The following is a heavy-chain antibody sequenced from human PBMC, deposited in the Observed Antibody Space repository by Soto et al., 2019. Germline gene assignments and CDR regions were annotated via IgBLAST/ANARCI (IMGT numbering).Heavy chain of an antibody. V-gene: IGHV1-69*01. CDR2: IIPIFGTA. J-gene: IGHJ4*02. D-gene: IGHD5-12*01. CDR1: GGTFSSYA. CDR3: ARPVEMATISRSYLFY. Sequence: QVQLVQSGAEVKKPGSSVKVSCKASGGTFSSYAINWVRQAPGQGLEWMGGIIPIFGTANCAQKFQGRVTITADESTSTAYMELSSLRSEDTAVYYCARPVEMATISRSYLFYWGQGTLVTVSS.